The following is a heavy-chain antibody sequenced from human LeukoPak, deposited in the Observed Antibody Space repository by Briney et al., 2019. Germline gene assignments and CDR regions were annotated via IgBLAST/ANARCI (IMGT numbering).Heavy chain of an antibody. D-gene: IGHD3/OR15-3a*01. J-gene: IGHJ6*02. CDR3: ARGGVGLVIIPGWEYDYYGLDV. V-gene: IGHV3-21*01. Sequence: GGSLRLSCAASGFTLSTYSMNWVRQAPGEGLEWVSSISSSATYMYYADSVKGRFTISRDNAKNSLYLQMNSLRAEDTAVYYCARGGVGLVIIPGWEYDYYGLDVWGQGTMVTVSS. CDR1: GFTLSTYS. CDR2: ISSSATYM.